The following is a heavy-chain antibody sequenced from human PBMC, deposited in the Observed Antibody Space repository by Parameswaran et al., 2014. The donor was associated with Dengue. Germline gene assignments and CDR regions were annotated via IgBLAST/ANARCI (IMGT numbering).Heavy chain of an antibody. CDR2: IKSKTDGGTT. D-gene: IGHD3-3*01. Sequence: VRQAPGKGLEWVGRIKSKTDGGTTDYAAPVKGRFTISRDDSKNTLYLQMNSLKTEDTAVYYCTTGTPSITIFGVALDGMDVWGQGTTVTVSS. J-gene: IGHJ6*02. V-gene: IGHV3-15*01. CDR3: TTGTPSITIFGVALDGMDV.